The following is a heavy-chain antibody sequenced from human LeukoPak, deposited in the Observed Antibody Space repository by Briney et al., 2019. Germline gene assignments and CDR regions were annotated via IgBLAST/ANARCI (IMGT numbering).Heavy chain of an antibody. J-gene: IGHJ4*02. V-gene: IGHV1-69*13. CDR2: IIPIFGTA. D-gene: IGHD3-10*01. CDR1: GGTCSNYA. CDR3: ARDAHYGSGSSFDY. Sequence: SVKVSCKASGGTCSNYAVSWVRQAPGQGLEWMGEIIPIFGTANYAQKFQGRVTIAADESTSTAYLDLSNLRSEDTAVYYCARDAHYGSGSSFDYWGQGTLVTVSS.